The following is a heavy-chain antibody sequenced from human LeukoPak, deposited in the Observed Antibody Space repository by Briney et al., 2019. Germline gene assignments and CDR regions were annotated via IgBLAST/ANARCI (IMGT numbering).Heavy chain of an antibody. Sequence: ASVKVSCKASGGTFSSYAISWVRQAPGQGLEWMGGIIPIFGTANYAQKFQGRVTIAADESTSTAYMELSSLRSEDTAVYYCARFLYDSSGYYFDYWGQGTLVTVSS. J-gene: IGHJ4*02. CDR3: ARFLYDSSGYYFDY. D-gene: IGHD3-22*01. CDR2: IIPIFGTA. CDR1: GGTFSSYA. V-gene: IGHV1-69*13.